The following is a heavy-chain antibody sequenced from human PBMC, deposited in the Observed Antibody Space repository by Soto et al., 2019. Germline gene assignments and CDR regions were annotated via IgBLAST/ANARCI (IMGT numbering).Heavy chain of an antibody. J-gene: IGHJ5*02. D-gene: IGHD3-9*01. CDR1: GYTFTGYY. CDR3: ARARSPPTLLRYFDWSTNWFDP. CDR2: INPNSGGT. V-gene: IGHV1-2*04. Sequence: VASVKVSCKASGYTFTGYYMHWVRQAPGQGLEWMAWINPNSGGTNYAQKFQGWVTMTRDTSISTAYMELSRLRSDDTAVYYCARARSPPTLLRYFDWSTNWFDPWGQGTLVTVSS.